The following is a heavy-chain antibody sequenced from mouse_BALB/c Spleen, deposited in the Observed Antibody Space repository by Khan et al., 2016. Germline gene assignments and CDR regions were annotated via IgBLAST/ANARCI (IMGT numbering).Heavy chain of an antibody. CDR3: SRAWYYGYLAC. CDR2: INPDSRTI. CDR1: GFDFRRYW. D-gene: IGHD1-1*01. J-gene: IGHJ3*01. Sequence: EVKLLESGGGLVQPGGSLKLSCEDSGFDFRRYWMSWVRQAPGKGLEWIGEINPDSRTINYSPYLKDKFTISRDNAKRTLYLQMSKVRSEDTALYYCSRAWYYGYLACWGQGTLVSVSA. V-gene: IGHV4-1*02.